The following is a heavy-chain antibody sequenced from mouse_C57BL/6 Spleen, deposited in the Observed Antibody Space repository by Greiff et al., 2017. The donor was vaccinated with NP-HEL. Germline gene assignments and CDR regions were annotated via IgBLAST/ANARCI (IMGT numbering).Heavy chain of an antibody. D-gene: IGHD1-1*01. V-gene: IGHV5-4*03. CDR2: ISDGGSYT. CDR1: GFTFSSYA. Sequence: EVMLVESGGGLVKPGGSLKLSCAASGFTFSSYAMSWVRQTPEKRLEWVATISDGGSYTYYPDNVKGRFTISRDNAKNNLYLQMSHLKSEDTAMYYCARVTPITTVFDYWGQGTTLTVSS. J-gene: IGHJ2*01. CDR3: ARVTPITTVFDY.